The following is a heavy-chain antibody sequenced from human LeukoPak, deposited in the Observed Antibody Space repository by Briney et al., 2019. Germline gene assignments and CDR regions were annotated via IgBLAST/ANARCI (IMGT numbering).Heavy chain of an antibody. J-gene: IGHJ3*02. Sequence: GSLRLSCAASGFTFSSYAMHWVRQAPGKGLEWVAVISYDGSNKYYADSVKGRFTISRDNSKNTLYLQMNSLRAEDTAVYYCAREGGRYCSGGSCYPDAFDIWGQGTMVTVSS. V-gene: IGHV3-30-3*01. CDR2: ISYDGSNK. D-gene: IGHD2-15*01. CDR1: GFTFSSYA. CDR3: AREGGRYCSGGSCYPDAFDI.